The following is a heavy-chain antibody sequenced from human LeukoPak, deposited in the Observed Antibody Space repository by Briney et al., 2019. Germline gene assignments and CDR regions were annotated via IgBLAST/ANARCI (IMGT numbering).Heavy chain of an antibody. D-gene: IGHD5-18*01. J-gene: IGHJ4*02. Sequence: GGSLRLSCAASGFTFSRFEMNWVRQAPGKGLEWVAYISSGSITISYADSVKGRFTISRDNAKTSLYLQMNSLRAEDTAVYYCARHLSGVTGYTYGRGIDYWGQGTLVTVSS. CDR2: ISSGSITI. CDR3: ARHLSGVTGYTYGRGIDY. CDR1: GFTFSRFE. V-gene: IGHV3-48*03.